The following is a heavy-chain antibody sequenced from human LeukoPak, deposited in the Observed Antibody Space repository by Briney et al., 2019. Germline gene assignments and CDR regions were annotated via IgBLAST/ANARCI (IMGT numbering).Heavy chain of an antibody. CDR2: IYSGGST. Sequence: GGSLRLSCAASGFTVSSNYMSWVRQAPGKGLEWVSVIYSGGSTYYADSVKGRFTISRDNSKNTLYLQMNSLSAEDTALYYCAKGGGGRGLTFFASWGQGTRVTVSS. CDR1: GFTVSSNY. V-gene: IGHV3-66*01. CDR3: AKGGGGRGLTFFAS. J-gene: IGHJ4*02. D-gene: IGHD2-15*01.